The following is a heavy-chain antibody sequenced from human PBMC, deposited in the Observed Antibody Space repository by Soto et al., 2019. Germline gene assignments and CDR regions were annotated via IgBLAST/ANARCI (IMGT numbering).Heavy chain of an antibody. CDR2: IIPIFGIA. CDR3: ARVEARSSSRLDY. D-gene: IGHD6-13*01. J-gene: IGHJ4*02. Sequence: ASVKVSCKASGGTFSSYAISWVRQAPGQGLEWMGGIIPIFGIANYAQKFQGRVTITADKSTSTAYMELSSLRSEDTAAYYCARVEARSSSRLDYWGQGTLVTVSS. CDR1: GGTFSSYA. V-gene: IGHV1-69*10.